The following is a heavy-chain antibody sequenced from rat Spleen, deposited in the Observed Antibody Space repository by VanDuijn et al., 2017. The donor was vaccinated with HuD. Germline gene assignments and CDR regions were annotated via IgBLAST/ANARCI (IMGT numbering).Heavy chain of an antibody. V-gene: IGHV5-31*01. CDR3: ARPFGYNGYWYFDF. Sequence: EVQLVESGGGLVQPGRSLKLSCVASGLTFNHYWMTWIRLPQGQGLEWVASIPYTGGSTYYRDTVKGRFTISRDNAKSTLYLQMDSLRSEETATYYCARPFGYNGYWYFDFWGPGTMVTVSS. CDR1: GLTFNHYW. D-gene: IGHD1-9*01. CDR2: IPYTGGST. J-gene: IGHJ1*01.